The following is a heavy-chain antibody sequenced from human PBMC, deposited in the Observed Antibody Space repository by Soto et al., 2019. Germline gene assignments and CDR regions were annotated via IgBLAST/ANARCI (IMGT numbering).Heavy chain of an antibody. V-gene: IGHV1-69*02. CDR3: ASLPAGSGSNNFDY. J-gene: IGHJ4*02. D-gene: IGHD3-10*01. CDR1: GGTFRSYT. CDR2: IIPILGIA. Sequence: SVQVSCKASGGTFRSYTISWVRQAPGQGLEWMGRIIPILGIANYAQKFQGGVTITADKSTSTAYMELSSLRSEDTAVYYCASLPAGSGSNNFDYWGQGTLVTVSS.